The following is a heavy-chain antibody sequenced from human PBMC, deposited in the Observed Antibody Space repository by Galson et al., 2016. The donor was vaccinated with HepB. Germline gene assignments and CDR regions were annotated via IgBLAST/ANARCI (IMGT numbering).Heavy chain of an antibody. CDR3: ARYSGDASGWSYTV. CDR2: IYYSEGT. J-gene: IGHJ4*02. CDR1: GASIMGYY. D-gene: IGHD6-19*01. V-gene: IGHV4-59*01. Sequence: SETLSLTCTVSGASIMGYYWNWIRQPPGKGLEWIGYIYYSEGTTYNPSLTSRVTISLDTSQNQVSLKLSSLTAADTAVYYCARYSGDASGWSYTVWGQGTLVTVSS.